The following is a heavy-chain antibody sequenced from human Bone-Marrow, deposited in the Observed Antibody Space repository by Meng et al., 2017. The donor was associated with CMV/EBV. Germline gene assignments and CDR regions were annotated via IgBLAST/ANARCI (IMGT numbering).Heavy chain of an antibody. D-gene: IGHD6-13*01. CDR2: ISSSSSYI. CDR3: ARDRLAAADYGMDV. V-gene: IGHV3-21*01. CDR1: GFTFSSYS. Sequence: GGSLRLSCAASGFTFSSYSMNWVRQAPGKGLEWVSSISSSSSYIYYADSVKGRFTISRDNAKNSLYLQMNNLRAEDTAVYYCARDRLAAADYGMDVWGQGTTVTVSS. J-gene: IGHJ6*02.